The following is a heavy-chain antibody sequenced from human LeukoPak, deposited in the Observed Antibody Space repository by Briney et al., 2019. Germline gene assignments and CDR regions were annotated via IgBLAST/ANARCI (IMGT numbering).Heavy chain of an antibody. J-gene: IGHJ5*02. CDR3: ARRGAAHPDP. V-gene: IGHV4-34*01. CDR2: INHSGST. D-gene: IGHD6-6*01. Sequence: SSETLSLTCAVYGGSFSGYYWSWIRQPPGKGLEWIGEINHSGSTNYNPSLKSRVTISVDTSKNQFSLKLSSVTAADTAVYYCARRGAAHPDPWGQGTLVTVSS. CDR1: GGSFSGYY.